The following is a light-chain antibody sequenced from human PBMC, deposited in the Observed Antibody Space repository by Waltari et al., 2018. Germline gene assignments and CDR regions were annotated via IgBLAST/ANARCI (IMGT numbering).Light chain of an antibody. Sequence: DIQMTQSPSPLSASVGDRVTITCRASQSFNKWLAWYQQKPGNAPKLLIYETSKLESGVPSRFSGSGSGTEFNLTISSLQPDDFATYFCQQVKSPPGTFGQGTRVEIK. CDR3: QQVKSPPGT. V-gene: IGKV1-5*01. CDR2: ETS. CDR1: QSFNKW. J-gene: IGKJ1*01.